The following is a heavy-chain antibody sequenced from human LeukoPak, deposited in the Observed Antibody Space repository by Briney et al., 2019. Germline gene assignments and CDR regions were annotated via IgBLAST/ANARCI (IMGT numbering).Heavy chain of an antibody. Sequence: SETLSLTFTVTVGSISSYYWSWIRQPPCKGLDWIGHIYYSGSTNYNPSLKSRVTISVDTSKNQFSLKLSSVTAADTAVYYCARRAGAAFDYWGQGTLVTVSS. CDR3: ARRAGAAFDY. V-gene: IGHV4-59*08. CDR2: IYYSGST. CDR1: VGSISSYY. D-gene: IGHD1-26*01. J-gene: IGHJ4*02.